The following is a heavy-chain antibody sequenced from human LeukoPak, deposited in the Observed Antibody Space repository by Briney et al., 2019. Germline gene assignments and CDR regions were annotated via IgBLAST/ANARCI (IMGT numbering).Heavy chain of an antibody. CDR3: ARDSSNYALDY. CDR1: DGSFSGYY. J-gene: IGHJ4*02. V-gene: IGHV4-34*01. D-gene: IGHD4-11*01. Sequence: SETLSLTCAVYDGSFSGYYWSWIRQPPGKGPEWIGEINHSGSINYNPSLKSLVTISVDTSKNQFSLILSSVTAADTALYYCARDSSNYALDYWGQGTLVTVSS. CDR2: INHSGSI.